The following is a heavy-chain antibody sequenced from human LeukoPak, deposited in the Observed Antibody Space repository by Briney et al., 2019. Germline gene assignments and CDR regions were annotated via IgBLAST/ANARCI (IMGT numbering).Heavy chain of an antibody. CDR2: IYTSGST. J-gene: IGHJ4*02. CDR3: ARRSLAVADDY. CDR1: GGSISSGSYY. V-gene: IGHV4-61*02. Sequence: SQTLSLTCTVSGGSISSGSYYWSWIRQPAGKGLEWIGRIYTSGSTNYNPSLKSRVTISVDTSKNQFSMKLSSVTAADTAVYYCARRSLAVADDYWGQGTLVTVSS. D-gene: IGHD6-19*01.